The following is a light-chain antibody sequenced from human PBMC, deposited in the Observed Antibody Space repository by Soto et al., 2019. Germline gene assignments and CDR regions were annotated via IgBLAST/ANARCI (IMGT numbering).Light chain of an antibody. Sequence: QSALTQPASVSGSPGQLITISSTETSNDIGNYNYVSWFQQHPGKPPKLMIFEVTNRPSGVSHRFSGSKAGITASLTISGLQPEDEADYYCSSYTASTTLVFGTGTKVTVL. CDR1: SNDIGNYNY. CDR3: SSYTASTTLV. V-gene: IGLV2-14*01. CDR2: EVT. J-gene: IGLJ1*01.